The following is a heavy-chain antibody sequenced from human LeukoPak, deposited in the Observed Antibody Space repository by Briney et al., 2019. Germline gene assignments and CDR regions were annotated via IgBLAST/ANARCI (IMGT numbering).Heavy chain of an antibody. V-gene: IGHV3-11*04. CDR1: GFTFSDYY. J-gene: IGHJ6*03. D-gene: IGHD2-21*01. Sequence: GGSLRLSCAASGFTFSDYYMSWIRQAPGKGLEWVSYISSSGSTIYYADSVKGRFTISRDNAKNSLYLQMNSLRAEDTAVYYCARDPVEYYHYYMDVWGKGTTVTVSS. CDR3: ARDPVEYYHYYMDV. CDR2: ISSSGSTI.